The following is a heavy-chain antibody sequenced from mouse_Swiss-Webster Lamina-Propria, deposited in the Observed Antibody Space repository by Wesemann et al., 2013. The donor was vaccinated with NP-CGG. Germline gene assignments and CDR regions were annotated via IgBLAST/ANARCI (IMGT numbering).Heavy chain of an antibody. CDR1: GFNIKDTY. D-gene: IGHD2-4*01. CDR3: ARWVMITTTSSYYFDY. V-gene: IGHV14-3*02. Sequence: EVQLQQSGAELVKPGASVKLSCTASGFNIKDTYMHWVKQRPEQGLEWIGRIDPANGNTKYDPKFQGKATITADTSSNTAYLQLSSLTSEDTAVYYCARWVMITTTSSYYFDYWGQGTTLTVSS. J-gene: IGHJ2*01. CDR2: IDPANGNT.